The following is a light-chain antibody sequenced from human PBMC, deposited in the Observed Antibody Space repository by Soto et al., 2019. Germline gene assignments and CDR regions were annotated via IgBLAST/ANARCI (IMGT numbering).Light chain of an antibody. V-gene: IGKV1-5*01. J-gene: IGKJ1*01. CDR3: QQYTNDPWS. Sequence: DVQMTQSPSTLSASVVDRVTITCQARQTISKWLAWYQQKPGKAPKLLIYDASSLESAVPSRFSGSASGTEFNLTISSLPPDDFATYYCQQYTNDPWSFDQGLKREIK. CDR1: QTISKW. CDR2: DAS.